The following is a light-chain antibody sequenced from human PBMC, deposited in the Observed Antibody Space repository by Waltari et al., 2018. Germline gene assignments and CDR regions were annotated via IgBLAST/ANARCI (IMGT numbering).Light chain of an antibody. Sequence: DIQMTQSPSTLSASVVDRVTITCRASQSLSGWLAWYQQKPGKAPKVLIYKASNLQSGVPSRFSGSGSGTEYTLTINSLQPDDFATYYCQQYHSSPPWTFGQGTRVEIK. CDR2: KAS. CDR1: QSLSGW. CDR3: QQYHSSPPWT. J-gene: IGKJ1*01. V-gene: IGKV1-5*03.